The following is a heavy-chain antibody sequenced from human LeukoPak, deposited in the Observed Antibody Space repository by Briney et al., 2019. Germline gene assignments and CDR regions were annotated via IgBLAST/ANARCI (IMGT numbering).Heavy chain of an antibody. CDR1: GGSISSGGYS. D-gene: IGHD1-7*01. CDR2: IYHSGST. CDR3: ARQRNWNYVPLPHAGDY. V-gene: IGHV4-30-2*01. Sequence: PSETLSLTCAVSGGSISSGGYSWSWIRQPPGKGLEWIGYIYHSGSTYYNPSLKSRVTISVDRSKNQFSLKLSSVTAADTAVYYCARQRNWNYVPLPHAGDYWGQGTLVTVSS. J-gene: IGHJ4*02.